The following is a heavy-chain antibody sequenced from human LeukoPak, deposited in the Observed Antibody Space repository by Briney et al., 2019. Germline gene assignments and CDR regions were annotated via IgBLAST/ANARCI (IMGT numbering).Heavy chain of an antibody. Sequence: GRSLRLSCAASGFTFSSYGMHWVRQAPGKGLEWVAVIWYGGSNKYYADSVKGRFTISRDNSKNTLYLQMNSLRAEDTAVYYCARDLLGYCSSTSCPNSGFPDYWGQGTLVTVSS. J-gene: IGHJ4*02. CDR3: ARDLLGYCSSTSCPNSGFPDY. CDR2: IWYGGSNK. D-gene: IGHD2-2*01. CDR1: GFTFSSYG. V-gene: IGHV3-33*01.